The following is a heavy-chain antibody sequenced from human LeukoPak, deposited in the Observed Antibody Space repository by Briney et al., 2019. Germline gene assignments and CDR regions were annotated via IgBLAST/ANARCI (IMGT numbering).Heavy chain of an antibody. CDR2: INPNSGGT. Sequence: ASVKVSCKASGYTFTDYYIHWVRQAPGQGLEWMGWINPNSGGTKYAQKFQGRVIMTRDTSITTPYMDLIRLTSDDTAIYYCARAGSRWVTATPTSPDYYYGMDAWGQGTTVTVSS. CDR1: GYTFTDYY. V-gene: IGHV1-2*02. D-gene: IGHD2-21*02. J-gene: IGHJ6*02. CDR3: ARAGSRWVTATPTSPDYYYGMDA.